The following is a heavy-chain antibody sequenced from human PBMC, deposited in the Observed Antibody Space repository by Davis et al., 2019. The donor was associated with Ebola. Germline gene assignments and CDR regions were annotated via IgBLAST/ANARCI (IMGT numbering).Heavy chain of an antibody. CDR2: INYRGRT. V-gene: IGHV4-34*01. CDR1: GGSFNDYY. J-gene: IGHJ4*02. D-gene: IGHD1/OR15-1a*01. CDR3: ASLHQIRNRGRDFFDC. Sequence: PSETLSLTCAAYGGSFNDYYWGWVRQSPGHGLEWIGDINYRGRTYYNTALRSRVSLSIDRSKMQYFLRLTSVTAADTAVYYCASLHQIRNRGRDFFDCWGQGTLVTVSS.